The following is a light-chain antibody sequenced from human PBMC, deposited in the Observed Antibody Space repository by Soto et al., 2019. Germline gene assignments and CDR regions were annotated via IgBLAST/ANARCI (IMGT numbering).Light chain of an antibody. CDR1: SSDVGGYNY. Sequence: QSALTQPASVSGSPGQSITISCTGTSSDVGGYNYVSWYQQHPGKAPKLMIYEVSNRPSGVSNRFSGSKSGNTASLTISGLQAEDEADYYCSSYAGSINFYVFGTGTKLTVL. CDR2: EVS. J-gene: IGLJ1*01. V-gene: IGLV2-14*01. CDR3: SSYAGSINFYV.